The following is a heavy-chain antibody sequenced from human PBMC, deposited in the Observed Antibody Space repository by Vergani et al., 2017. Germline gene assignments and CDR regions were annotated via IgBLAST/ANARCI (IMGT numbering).Heavy chain of an antibody. V-gene: IGHV1-69*01. D-gene: IGHD5-12*01. CDR1: GGTFSSYA. J-gene: IGHJ4*02. CDR2: IIPIFGTA. Sequence: QVQLVQSGAEVKKPGSSVKVSCKASGGTFSSYAISWVRQAPGQGLEWMGGIIPIFGTANYAQKFQGRVTITADESTRTAYMELSSLRSEDTAEYYCASTVDIVATHYFDYWGQGTLVTVSS. CDR3: ASTVDIVATHYFDY.